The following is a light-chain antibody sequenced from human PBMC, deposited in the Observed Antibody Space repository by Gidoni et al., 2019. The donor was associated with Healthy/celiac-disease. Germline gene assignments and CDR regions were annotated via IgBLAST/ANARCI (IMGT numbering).Light chain of an antibody. Sequence: QSALTQPASVSGSTGQLFTISCTGTSSDVGGYNYVSWYQQHPGKAPKLMIYDVSNRPSGVSNRFSGSKSGNTASLTISGLQAEDEADYYCSSYTSISTPYVFGTGTKVTVL. CDR1: SSDVGGYNY. J-gene: IGLJ1*01. CDR3: SSYTSISTPYV. CDR2: DVS. V-gene: IGLV2-14*01.